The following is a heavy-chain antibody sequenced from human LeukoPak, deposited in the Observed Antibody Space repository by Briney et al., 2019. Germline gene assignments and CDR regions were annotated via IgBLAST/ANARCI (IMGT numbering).Heavy chain of an antibody. CDR1: GFTFSSYS. Sequence: GGSLRLSCAASGFTFSSYSMNWVRQAPGKGLEWVSSISSTSSYIYYADSVKGRFTISRDNAKNSLYLQMNSLRAEDTAVYYCARTIAAAATWAFDYWGQGNLVTVSS. CDR2: ISSTSSYI. D-gene: IGHD6-13*01. J-gene: IGHJ4*02. V-gene: IGHV3-21*01. CDR3: ARTIAAAATWAFDY.